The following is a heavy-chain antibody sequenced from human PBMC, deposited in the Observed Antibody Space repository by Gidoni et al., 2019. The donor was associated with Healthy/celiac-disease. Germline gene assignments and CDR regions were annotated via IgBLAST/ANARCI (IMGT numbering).Heavy chain of an antibody. CDR3: ARIKWGGSYEGNYYYGMDV. D-gene: IGHD1-26*01. Sequence: QVTLKESGPVLVKPTETLTLTCTVSGFSLSNARMGVSWIRQPPGKALEWLAHIFSNDEKSYSTSLKSRLTSSKDTAKSQVVLTMTNMDPVDTDTYYCARIKWGGSYEGNYYYGMDVWGQGTTVTVSS. J-gene: IGHJ6*02. CDR1: GFSLSNARMG. V-gene: IGHV2-26*01. CDR2: IFSNDEK.